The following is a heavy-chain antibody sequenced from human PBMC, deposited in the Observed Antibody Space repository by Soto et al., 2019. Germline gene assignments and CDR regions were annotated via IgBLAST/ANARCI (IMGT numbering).Heavy chain of an antibody. CDR1: GYSFTSYW. Sequence: PGESLKISCKGSGYSFTSYWIGWVRQMPGKGLEWMGIIYPGDSDTGYSPSFQGQVTISADKSISTAYLQWSSLKASDTAMYYCARPTYCSGGSCYGRWFDYWGQGTLVTVSS. J-gene: IGHJ4*02. V-gene: IGHV5-51*01. CDR3: ARPTYCSGGSCYGRWFDY. CDR2: IYPGDSDT. D-gene: IGHD2-15*01.